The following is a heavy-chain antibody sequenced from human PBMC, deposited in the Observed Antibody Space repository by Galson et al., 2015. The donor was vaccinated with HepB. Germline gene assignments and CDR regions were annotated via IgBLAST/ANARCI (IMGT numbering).Heavy chain of an antibody. CDR3: GIVPGPMDV. Sequence: SLRLSCAASGSTFSHYGMVWVRQVLGKGLEWMSFISRHGDTKLYADSVKGRFSISRDNSGNTLHLLMNSLSAEDTAVYFCGIVPGPMDVWGKGTTVTVSS. D-gene: IGHD3-16*02. V-gene: IGHV3-30*03. J-gene: IGHJ6*03. CDR1: GSTFSHYG. CDR2: ISRHGDTK.